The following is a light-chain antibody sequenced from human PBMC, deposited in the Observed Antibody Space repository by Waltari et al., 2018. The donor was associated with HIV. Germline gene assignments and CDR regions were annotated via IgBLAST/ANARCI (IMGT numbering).Light chain of an antibody. CDR2: GAS. CDR1: QSLSSN. CDR3: QQYNNWPQTWPPGT. J-gene: IGKJ1*01. Sequence: EIVMTQSPATVSVSPGERATLSCRASQSLSSNLAWNQQKPGQAPRLLIYGASTRAIGVPARFSDSGSGTEFTLTISSLQSEDFGVYYCQQYNNWPQTWPPGTFGQGTKVEIK. V-gene: IGKV3-15*01.